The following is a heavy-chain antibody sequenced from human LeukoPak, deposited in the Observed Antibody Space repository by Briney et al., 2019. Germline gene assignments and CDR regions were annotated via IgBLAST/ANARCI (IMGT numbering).Heavy chain of an antibody. CDR1: SYTFTTYG. V-gene: IGHV1-18*01. Sequence: ASVKVSCKASSYTFTTYGISWVRQAPGQGLEWMGWINPHNGNTKYAQKLQGRVTMTTDTSTSTAYMELRSLRSDDTAVYYCARDHLGCCSSTSCYADFDYWGQGTLVTVSS. CDR2: INPHNGNT. D-gene: IGHD2-2*01. J-gene: IGHJ4*02. CDR3: ARDHLGCCSSTSCYADFDY.